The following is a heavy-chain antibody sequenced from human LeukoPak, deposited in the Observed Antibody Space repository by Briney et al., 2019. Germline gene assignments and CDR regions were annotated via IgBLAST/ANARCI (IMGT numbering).Heavy chain of an antibody. CDR2: IYYNGST. J-gene: IGHJ4*02. CDR3: ARYVTRYYYDSSGYGLDY. D-gene: IGHD3-22*01. CDR1: GGSISSYY. V-gene: IGHV4-59*01. Sequence: PSETLSLTCTVSGGSISSYYWSWIRQPPGKGLEWIGYIYYNGSTNYNPSLKSRVTISVDTSKNQFSLKLSSVTAADTAVYYCARYVTRYYYDSSGYGLDYWGQGTLVTVSS.